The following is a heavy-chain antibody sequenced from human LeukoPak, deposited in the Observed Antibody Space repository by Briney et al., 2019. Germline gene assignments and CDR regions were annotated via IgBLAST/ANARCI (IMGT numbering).Heavy chain of an antibody. J-gene: IGHJ4*02. CDR3: AKVGEFVVVPAAINNFDY. Sequence: GGSLRLSCAASGFTFSSYAMSWVRQAPGKGLEWVSAISGSGGSTYYADSVKGRFTISSDNSKNTLYLQMNSLRAEDTAVYYCAKVGEFVVVPAAINNFDYWGQGTLVTVSS. D-gene: IGHD2-2*02. V-gene: IGHV3-23*01. CDR1: GFTFSSYA. CDR2: ISGSGGST.